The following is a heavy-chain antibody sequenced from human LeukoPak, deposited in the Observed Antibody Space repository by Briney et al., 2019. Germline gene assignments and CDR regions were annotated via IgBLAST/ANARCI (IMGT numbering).Heavy chain of an antibody. CDR3: ARDLGYSSNLPSNYFDY. Sequence: VASVKVSCKASGGTFSSYAISWVRQAPGQGLEWMGRIIPFLGIANYAQKFQGRVTITADKSTSTAYMELSSLRSEDTAVYYCARDLGYSSNLPSNYFDYWGQGTLVTVSS. J-gene: IGHJ4*02. V-gene: IGHV1-69*04. CDR2: IIPFLGIA. CDR1: GGTFSSYA. D-gene: IGHD6-13*01.